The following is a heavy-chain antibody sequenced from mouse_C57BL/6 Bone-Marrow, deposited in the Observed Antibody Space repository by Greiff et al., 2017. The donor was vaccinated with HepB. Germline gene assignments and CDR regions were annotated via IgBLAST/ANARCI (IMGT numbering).Heavy chain of an antibody. CDR1: GYAFSSYW. Sequence: QVQLQQSGAELVKPGASVKISCKASGYAFSSYWMNWVKQRPGKGLEWIGQIYPGDGDTNYNGKFKGKATLTADKSSSTAYMQLSSLTSEDSAVYFCARRMTTVVARYFDVWGTGTTVTVSS. V-gene: IGHV1-80*01. J-gene: IGHJ1*03. CDR3: ARRMTTVVARYFDV. CDR2: IYPGDGDT. D-gene: IGHD1-1*01.